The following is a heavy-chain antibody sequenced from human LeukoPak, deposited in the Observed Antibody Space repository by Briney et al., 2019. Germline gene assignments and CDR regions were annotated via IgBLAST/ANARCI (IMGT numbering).Heavy chain of an antibody. D-gene: IGHD6-13*01. CDR1: GFTFSTYW. V-gene: IGHV3-7*01. CDR2: IKQDGSEK. CDR3: TREAAAGIDY. J-gene: IGHJ4*02. Sequence: GGSLRLSCAASGFTFSTYWMSWVRQAPGKGLEWVANIKQDGSEKYNLDSVKGRFTISRDNAKNSLYLQMNSLRAEDTAVYFCTREAAAGIDYWGQGTLVTVSS.